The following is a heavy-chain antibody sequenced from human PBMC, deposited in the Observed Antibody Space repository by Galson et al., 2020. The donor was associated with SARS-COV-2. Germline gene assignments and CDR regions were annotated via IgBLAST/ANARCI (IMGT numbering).Heavy chain of an antibody. D-gene: IGHD1-20*01. Sequence: SGPTLVKPTQTLTLACTFSGFSLSTSGMCVNWIRQPPGKALEWLARIDWDDDKYYSTSLTTRLTISKDTSKNQVVLIMTNMDPMDTATYYCARQYNALSGASDNWDQGTLVADSS. CDR2: IDWDDDK. J-gene: IGHJ4*02. V-gene: IGHV2-70*11. CDR3: ARQYNALSGASDN. CDR1: GFSLSTSGMC.